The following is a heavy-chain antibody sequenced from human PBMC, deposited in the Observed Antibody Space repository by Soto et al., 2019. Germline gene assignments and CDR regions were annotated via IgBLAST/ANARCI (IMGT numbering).Heavy chain of an antibody. J-gene: IGHJ4*02. CDR1: GFTFDDYA. V-gene: IGHV3-23*01. CDR3: AKDSHPTVTTPIGY. Sequence: GGSLRLSCAASGFTFDDYAMHWVRQAPGKGLEWVSSISGSGGGTFYADSVRGRLTISRDNSKNTLYLQMNGLRAEDTAVYYCAKDSHPTVTTPIGYWGQGTLVTVSS. D-gene: IGHD4-17*01. CDR2: ISGSGGGT.